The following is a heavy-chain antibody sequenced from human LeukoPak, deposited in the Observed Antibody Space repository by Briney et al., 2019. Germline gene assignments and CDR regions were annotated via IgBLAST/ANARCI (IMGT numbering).Heavy chain of an antibody. Sequence: SETLSLTCTVSGGSISSYYWSWIRQPPGKGLEWIGYIYYSGSTNYNPSLKSRVTISVDTSKNQFSLKLSSVTAADRAVYYCARGTVVRRNFDYWGQGTLVTVSS. CDR3: ARGTVVRRNFDY. J-gene: IGHJ4*02. CDR1: GGSISSYY. V-gene: IGHV4-59*01. CDR2: IYYSGST. D-gene: IGHD4-23*01.